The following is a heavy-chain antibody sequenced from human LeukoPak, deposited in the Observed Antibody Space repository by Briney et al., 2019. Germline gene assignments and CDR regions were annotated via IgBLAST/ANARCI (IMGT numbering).Heavy chain of an antibody. V-gene: IGHV4-39*07. Sequence: SETLSLTCTVSGGSISSSSYYWGWIRQPPGKGLEWIGSIYLSRSTYSNPSLKSRVTISVDTSKNQFSLKLSSVTAADTAVYYCARGPYDSSGYYYGNRWFDPWGQGTLVTVSS. J-gene: IGHJ5*02. CDR3: ARGPYDSSGYYYGNRWFDP. CDR2: IYLSRST. D-gene: IGHD3-22*01. CDR1: GGSISSSSYY.